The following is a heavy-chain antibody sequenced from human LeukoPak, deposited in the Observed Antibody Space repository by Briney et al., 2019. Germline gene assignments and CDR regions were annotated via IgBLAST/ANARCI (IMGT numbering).Heavy chain of an antibody. Sequence: PSETLSLTCTVSGDSISTSGYYWGRIRQPPGKGLEWIGSISYSGGTYYNPSLKSRVTISVDTSKNQFSLRLFSMTAADTAAYYCARGVGATVTTIVDYWGQGTLVTVSS. D-gene: IGHD4-17*01. CDR3: ARGVGATVTTIVDY. V-gene: IGHV4-39*01. CDR2: ISYSGGT. J-gene: IGHJ4*02. CDR1: GDSISTSGYY.